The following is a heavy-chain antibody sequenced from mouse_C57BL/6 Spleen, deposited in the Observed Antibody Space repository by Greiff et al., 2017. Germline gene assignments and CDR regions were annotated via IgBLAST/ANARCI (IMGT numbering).Heavy chain of an antibody. Sequence: QVQLQQPGAELVKPGASVKLSCKASGYTFTSYWMQWVKQRPGQGLEWIGEIDPSDSYTNYNQKVKGKATLTVDTSSSTAYMQLSSLTSEDSAVYYCARSGYYGSSPWFAYWGQGTLVTVSA. CDR2: IDPSDSYT. CDR1: GYTFTSYW. CDR3: ARSGYYGSSPWFAY. D-gene: IGHD1-1*01. J-gene: IGHJ3*01. V-gene: IGHV1-50*01.